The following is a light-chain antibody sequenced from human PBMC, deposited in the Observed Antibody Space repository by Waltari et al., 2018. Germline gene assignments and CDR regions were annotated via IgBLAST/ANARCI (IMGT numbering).Light chain of an antibody. CDR1: QSISKY. CDR3: QKYGTLPAT. CDR2: DAP. J-gene: IGKJ1*01. Sequence: EIMLTQSPGTLSLSPGERATLSCRASQSISKYLAWYQQKPGQAPSLLINDAPVSATGSPYRFSGSGSGTDFSLTIIRLEPEDFAVYYCQKYGTLPATFGQGTKVEIK. V-gene: IGKV3-20*01.